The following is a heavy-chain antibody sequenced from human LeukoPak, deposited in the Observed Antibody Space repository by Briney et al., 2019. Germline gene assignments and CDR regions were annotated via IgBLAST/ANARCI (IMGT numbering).Heavy chain of an antibody. CDR1: GYTFTSYY. CDR3: ALDNSVEDTAWWFDP. CDR2: INPSGGST. Sequence: SVTVSCKASGYTFTSYYMHWVRQAPGQGLEWMGIINPSGGSTSYAQKFQGRVTMTRDMSTSTDYMELSSLRSEDTAVYYCALDNSVEDTAWWFDPWGQGTLVTVSS. D-gene: IGHD4-23*01. V-gene: IGHV1-46*01. J-gene: IGHJ5*02.